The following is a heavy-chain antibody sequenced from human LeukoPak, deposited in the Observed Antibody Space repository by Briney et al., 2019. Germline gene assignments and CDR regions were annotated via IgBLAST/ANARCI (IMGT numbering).Heavy chain of an antibody. CDR2: IRYDGSNK. V-gene: IGHV3-30*02. CDR1: GFTFSSSG. Sequence: GGSLRLSCAASGFTFSSSGMHWVRQAPGKGLEWVAFIRYDGSNKYYADSVKGRFTISRDNSKSTLYLQMNSLRVEDTALYYCAKGGRSWYSFEYWGQGTLVTVSS. CDR3: AKGGRSWYSFEY. D-gene: IGHD3-10*01. J-gene: IGHJ4*02.